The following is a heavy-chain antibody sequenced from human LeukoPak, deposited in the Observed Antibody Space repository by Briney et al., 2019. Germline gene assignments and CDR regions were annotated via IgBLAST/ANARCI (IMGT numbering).Heavy chain of an antibody. V-gene: IGHV3-9*03. J-gene: IGHJ4*02. CDR2: ISWNSGRR. Sequence: PGGSLRLSCVGSGFTFDDYAMHWVRQAPGKGLEWVSGISWNSGRRGYADSVKGRFTTSRDNAKTSLYLQMNSLRAEDMALYYCAKGPDYDILTPIDYWGQGTLVTVSS. D-gene: IGHD3-9*01. CDR1: GFTFDDYA. CDR3: AKGPDYDILTPIDY.